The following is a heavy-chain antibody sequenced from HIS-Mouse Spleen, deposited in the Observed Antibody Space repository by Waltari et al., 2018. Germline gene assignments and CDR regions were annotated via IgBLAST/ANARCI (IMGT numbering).Heavy chain of an antibody. CDR1: GFSLSTSGMC. Sequence: QVTLRESGPALVKPTQTLTLTCTFSGFSLSTSGMCVSWIRQPPGKALEGIARIDWDDDKYYSTSLKTRLTISKDTSKNQVVLTMTNMDPVDTATYYCARIAEGYSSGWYAFDYWGQGTLVTVSS. V-gene: IGHV2-70*15. J-gene: IGHJ4*02. D-gene: IGHD6-19*01. CDR2: IDWDDDK. CDR3: ARIAEGYSSGWYAFDY.